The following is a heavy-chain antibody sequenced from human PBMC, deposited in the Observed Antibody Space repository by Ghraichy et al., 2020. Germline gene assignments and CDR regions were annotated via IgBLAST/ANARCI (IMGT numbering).Heavy chain of an antibody. V-gene: IGHV3-30*02. CDR3: AKDPYDFWSGYPPYYFDY. Sequence: GGSLRLSCAASGFTFSSYGMHWVRQAPGKGLEWVAFIRYDGSNKYYADSVKGRFTISRDNSKNTLYLQMNSLRAEDTAVYYCAKDPYDFWSGYPPYYFDYWGQGTLVTVSS. CDR2: IRYDGSNK. J-gene: IGHJ4*02. CDR1: GFTFSSYG. D-gene: IGHD3-3*01.